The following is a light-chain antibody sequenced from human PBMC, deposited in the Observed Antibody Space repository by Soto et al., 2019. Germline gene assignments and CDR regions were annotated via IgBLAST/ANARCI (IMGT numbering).Light chain of an antibody. CDR2: DVS. CDR3: SSYASSSTRV. Sequence: QSALTQPPSVSGSPGQTITISCTGTSSDVGGYNYVSWYQQHPGTAPKLMIYDVSNRPSGVSNRFSGSKSGNTASLTISGLQEEEDADYYCSSYASSSTRVFGGGTKVTVL. CDR1: SSDVGGYNY. V-gene: IGLV2-14*01. J-gene: IGLJ2*01.